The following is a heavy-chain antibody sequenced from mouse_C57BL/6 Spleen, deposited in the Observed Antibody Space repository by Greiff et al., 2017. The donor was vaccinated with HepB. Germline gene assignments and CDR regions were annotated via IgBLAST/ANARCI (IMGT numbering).Heavy chain of an antibody. Sequence: QVHVKQSGAELVRPGASVTLSCKASGYTFTDYEMHWVKQTPVHGLEWIGAIDPETGGTAYNQKFKGKAILTADKYSSTAYMDLRSLTSEDSAVYYCTRVRDDSFYFDYWGKGTTLTVSS. V-gene: IGHV1-15*01. CDR3: TRVRDDSFYFDY. J-gene: IGHJ2*01. CDR1: GYTFTDYE. D-gene: IGHD2-3*01. CDR2: IDPETGGT.